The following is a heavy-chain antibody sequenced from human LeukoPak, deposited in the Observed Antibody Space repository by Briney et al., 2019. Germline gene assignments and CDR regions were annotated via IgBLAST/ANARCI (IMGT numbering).Heavy chain of an antibody. CDR1: GFTFSSYA. D-gene: IGHD4-17*01. Sequence: PGRSLRLSCAASGFTFSSYAMHWVRQAPGKGLEWVAVISYDGSNKYYADSVKGRFTISRDNSKNTLYLQMNSLRAEDTAVYYCARGGAYGDYDQPYFDYWGQGTLVTVSS. V-gene: IGHV3-30-3*01. CDR2: ISYDGSNK. CDR3: ARGGAYGDYDQPYFDY. J-gene: IGHJ4*02.